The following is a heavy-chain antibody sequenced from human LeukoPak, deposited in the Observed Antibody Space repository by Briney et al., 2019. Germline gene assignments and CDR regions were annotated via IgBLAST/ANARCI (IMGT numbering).Heavy chain of an antibody. D-gene: IGHD5-18*01. J-gene: IGHJ3*01. V-gene: IGHV3-53*01. CDR2: IYSGGST. CDR3: AKCQFSYGSDAF. CDR1: GFTVSSNY. Sequence: GGSLRLSCAASGFTVSSNYMSWVRQAPGKGLEWVSVIYSGGSTYYADSVKGRFTISRDNSKNTLYLQMNSLTAEDTAVYYCAKCQFSYGSDAFWGQGTMVTVSS.